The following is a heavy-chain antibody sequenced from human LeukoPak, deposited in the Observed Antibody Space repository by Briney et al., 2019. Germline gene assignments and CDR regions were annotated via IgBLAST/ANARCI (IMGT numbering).Heavy chain of an antibody. CDR2: IRYNGNNQ. D-gene: IGHD3-10*01. CDR1: GFTFNNYG. V-gene: IGHV3-30*02. Sequence: GGSLRLSCAASGFTFNNYGMHWVRQAPGKGLEWVAFIRYNGNNQYYADSVKGRYTISRDNSKNTLYLQMNSLKGDDTAVYYCAKDSAFYYIDVWGKGTTVIISS. J-gene: IGHJ6*03. CDR3: AKDSAFYYIDV.